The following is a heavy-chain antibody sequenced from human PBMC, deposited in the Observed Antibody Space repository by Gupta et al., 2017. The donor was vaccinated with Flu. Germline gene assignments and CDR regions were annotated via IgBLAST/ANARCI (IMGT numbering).Heavy chain of an antibody. J-gene: IGHJ6*02. CDR3: ARDYRGAVTSGMDV. V-gene: IGHV3-33*01. CDR1: GFTFSSYG. CDR2: IWYDGSNK. Sequence: QVQLVESGGGVVQPGRSLRLSCAASGFTFSSYGMHWVRQAPGKGLEWVAVIWYDGSNKYYADSVKGRFTISRDNSKNTLYLQMNSLRAEDTAVYYCARDYRGAVTSGMDVWGQGTTVTVSS. D-gene: IGHD4-4*01.